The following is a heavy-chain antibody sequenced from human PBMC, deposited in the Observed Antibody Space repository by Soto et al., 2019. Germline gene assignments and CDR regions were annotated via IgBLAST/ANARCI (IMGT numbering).Heavy chain of an antibody. CDR2: ISYDGSNK. V-gene: IGHV3-30*18. CDR1: GFTFSSYG. J-gene: IGHJ4*02. Sequence: QVQLVESGGGVVQPGRSLRLSCAASGFTFSSYGMHWVRQAPGKGLEWVAVISYDGSNKYYADSVKGRFTISRDNSKNTLYLLIKSLRAEDTAVYYCAKDCQWELLVNYFDYWGQGTLVTVSS. CDR3: AKDCQWELLVNYFDY. D-gene: IGHD1-26*01.